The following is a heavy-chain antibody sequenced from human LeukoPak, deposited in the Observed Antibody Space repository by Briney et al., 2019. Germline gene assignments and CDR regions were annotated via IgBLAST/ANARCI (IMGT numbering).Heavy chain of an antibody. D-gene: IGHD5-18*01. Sequence: GGSLRLSCAASGFTFSSYAMHWVRQAPGKGLEWVAVIWYDGSNKYYADSVKGRFTISRDNSKNTLYLQMNSLRAEDTAVYYCARDLTRGYNYGSEDYWGQGTLVIVSS. J-gene: IGHJ4*02. CDR1: GFTFSSYA. V-gene: IGHV3-33*01. CDR3: ARDLTRGYNYGSEDY. CDR2: IWYDGSNK.